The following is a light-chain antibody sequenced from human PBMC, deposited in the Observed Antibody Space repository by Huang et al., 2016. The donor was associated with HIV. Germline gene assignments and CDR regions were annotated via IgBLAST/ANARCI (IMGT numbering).Light chain of an antibody. CDR1: QNINSY. J-gene: IGKJ1*01. CDR2: GAS. V-gene: IGKV1-39*01. Sequence: DIQMTQSPSSLSASVGDRVTITCRASQNINSYLNWYQKKPGKAPKVLIYGASILQSGVPARVSCSGSGTDFTLTISSLQPDDFATYYCQQSDNIPPTFGQGTRV. CDR3: QQSDNIPPT.